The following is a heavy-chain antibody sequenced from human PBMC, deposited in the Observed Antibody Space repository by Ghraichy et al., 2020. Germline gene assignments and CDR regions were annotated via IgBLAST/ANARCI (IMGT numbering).Heavy chain of an antibody. CDR1: GGSFSGYY. CDR2: INHSGST. V-gene: IGHV4-34*01. CDR3: ARGGGYCSGGSCYAGWFDP. D-gene: IGHD2-15*01. Sequence: GALSLTCAVYGGSFSGYYWSWIRQPPGKGLEWIGEINHSGSTNYNPSLKSRVTISVDTSKNQFSLKLSSVTAADTAVYYCARGGGYCSGGSCYAGWFDPWGQGTLVTVSS. J-gene: IGHJ5*02.